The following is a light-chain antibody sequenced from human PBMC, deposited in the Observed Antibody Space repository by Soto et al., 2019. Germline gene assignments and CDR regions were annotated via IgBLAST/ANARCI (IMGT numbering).Light chain of an antibody. CDR3: QQDGSSPPFT. CDR2: GAS. V-gene: IGKV3-20*01. J-gene: IGKJ3*01. Sequence: EMVLTQSPGTLSLSPGERATLSCRASQSVSSSYLAWYQQKPGQAHRLLISGASRRATGIPDRFSGSGSETDFTLTISRLEPEDFAVYYCQQDGSSPPFTFGPGTKVDIK. CDR1: QSVSSSY.